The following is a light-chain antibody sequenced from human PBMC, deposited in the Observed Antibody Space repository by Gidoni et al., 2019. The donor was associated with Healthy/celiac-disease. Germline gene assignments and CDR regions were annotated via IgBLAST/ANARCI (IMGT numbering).Light chain of an antibody. CDR3: SSYTSSSTLYV. Sequence: QSALTQPAPVSRSPRQSITITCTGTSSDVGGYNYVPWYQQHPGKAPKLMIYEVSNRPSGVSNRFSGSKSGNTASLTISGLQAEDEADYYCSSYTSSSTLYVFGTGTKVTVL. CDR2: EVS. J-gene: IGLJ1*01. V-gene: IGLV2-14*01. CDR1: SSDVGGYNY.